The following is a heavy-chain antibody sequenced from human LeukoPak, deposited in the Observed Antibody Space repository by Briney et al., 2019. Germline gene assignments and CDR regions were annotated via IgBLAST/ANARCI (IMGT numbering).Heavy chain of an antibody. CDR1: GFTFSNYA. V-gene: IGHV3-23*01. CDR3: AKWGDYDVLTGYYVSGY. CDR2: ITGSGGNT. J-gene: IGHJ4*02. Sequence: GGSLRLSCAASGFTFSNYAMSWVRQAPGKGLEWVSAITGSGGNTYYADSVKGRFTISRDNSKNTVFLQMNSLRAEDTAVYYCAKWGDYDVLTGYYVSGYWGQGTLVTVPS. D-gene: IGHD3-9*01.